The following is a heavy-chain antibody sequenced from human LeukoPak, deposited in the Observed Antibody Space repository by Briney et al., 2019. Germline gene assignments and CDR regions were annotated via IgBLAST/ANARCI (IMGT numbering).Heavy chain of an antibody. CDR3: SRGPIQLWVHNGVDV. D-gene: IGHD5-18*01. Sequence: GGSLRLSCTTSGFNFGDHAMTWVRQAPGKGLEWVGFIRSKAYRGTTEYAASVKGRFTISRDDSKSVVYLQMNSLKSEDTAVYYSSRGPIQLWVHNGVDVWGQGTTVTVSS. V-gene: IGHV3-49*04. CDR1: GFNFGDHA. J-gene: IGHJ6*02. CDR2: IRSKAYRGTT.